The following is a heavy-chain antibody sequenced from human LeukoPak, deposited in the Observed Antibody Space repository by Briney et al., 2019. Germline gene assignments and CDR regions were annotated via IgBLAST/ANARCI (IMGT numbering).Heavy chain of an antibody. V-gene: IGHV1-8*01. Sequence: GASVKVSCKASGYTFTSYDINWVRQATGQGLEWMGWMNPNSGNTGYAQKFQGRVTMTRNTSISTAYMELSSLRSEDTAVYYCARGLGSGWYYYYYYGMDVWGQGTTVTVSS. J-gene: IGHJ6*02. CDR2: MNPNSGNT. CDR3: ARGLGSGWYYYYYYGMDV. CDR1: GYTFTSYD. D-gene: IGHD6-19*01.